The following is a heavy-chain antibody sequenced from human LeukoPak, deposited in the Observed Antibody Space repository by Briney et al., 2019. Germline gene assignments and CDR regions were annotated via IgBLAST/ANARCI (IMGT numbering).Heavy chain of an antibody. D-gene: IGHD3/OR15-3a*01. J-gene: IGHJ4*02. Sequence: SQTLSLTCAVSGGSISSGGYSWRWIRQPPGKGLEWIGYIYYSGGTYYNPSLKSQVSISIDTSKNQFSLRLTSVTAADTAVYYCARQTGSGLFILPGGQGTLVTVSS. V-gene: IGHV4-30-2*03. CDR2: IYYSGGT. CDR3: ARQTGSGLFILP. CDR1: GGSISSGGYS.